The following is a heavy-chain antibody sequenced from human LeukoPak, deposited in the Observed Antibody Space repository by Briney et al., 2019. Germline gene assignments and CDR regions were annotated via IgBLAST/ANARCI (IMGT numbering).Heavy chain of an antibody. J-gene: IGHJ4*02. CDR1: GFTFSSYG. D-gene: IGHD2-2*01. Sequence: GGSLRLSCAASGFTFSSYGMHWVRQAPGKGLEWVAVISFDGSNKYCSDSVKGRFTISRNNSKNTLYLQMNSLRAEDTAVYYCARDNVAVPGGDYWGQGTLVTVSS. V-gene: IGHV3-30*03. CDR3: ARDNVAVPGGDY. CDR2: ISFDGSNK.